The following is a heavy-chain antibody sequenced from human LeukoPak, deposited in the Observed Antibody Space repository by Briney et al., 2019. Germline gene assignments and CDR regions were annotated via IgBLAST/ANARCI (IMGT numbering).Heavy chain of an antibody. D-gene: IGHD6-13*01. CDR1: GVSISSYY. CDR2: IYTSGRT. Sequence: SETLSLTCTVSGVSISSYYWSWLRQPPGKGLEWIGYIYTSGRTNYNPSLKSRVTISVDTSKNQFSLKLSSVTAADTAVYYCVRHGGYSSSPSPWGPGTLVTVSS. J-gene: IGHJ5*02. CDR3: VRHGGYSSSPSP. V-gene: IGHV4-4*09.